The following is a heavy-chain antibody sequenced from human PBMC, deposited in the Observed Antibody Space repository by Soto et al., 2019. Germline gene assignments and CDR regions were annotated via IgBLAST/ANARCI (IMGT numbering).Heavy chain of an antibody. CDR3: ARWQSSGWYLDI. D-gene: IGHD6-19*01. CDR2: INQDGTLK. CDR1: GLTFSNYW. V-gene: IGHV3-7*03. Sequence: EVQLVESGGGLVQPGGSLRLSCAASGLTFSNYWMSWIRKAPGKGLEWVASINQDGTLKYYVDSVKGRFTISRDNAQNSLFLQMISLRAEDTAVYYCARWQSSGWYLDIWGQGTLLSVPS. J-gene: IGHJ4*02.